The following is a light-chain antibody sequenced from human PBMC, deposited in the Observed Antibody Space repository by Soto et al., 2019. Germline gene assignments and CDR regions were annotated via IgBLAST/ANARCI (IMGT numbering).Light chain of an antibody. CDR3: QQYNNWPPIT. CDR2: GAS. CDR1: QSVSIN. J-gene: IGKJ5*01. Sequence: ETVMTQSPATLSVSPGEGATLSCRASQSVSINLAWYQQKPGQAPRLLIYGASTRAIGIPARFSGSGSGTEFTLTISSLQSEDFAVYYCQQYNNWPPITFGQGTRLEIK. V-gene: IGKV3-15*01.